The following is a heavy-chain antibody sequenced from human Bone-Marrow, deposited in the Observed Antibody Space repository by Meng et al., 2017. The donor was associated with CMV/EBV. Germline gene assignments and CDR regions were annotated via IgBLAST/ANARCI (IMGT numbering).Heavy chain of an antibody. V-gene: IGHV3-7*01. D-gene: IGHD3-3*01. CDR3: ARGDFWSGDYTDAFDI. Sequence: GGSLRLSCAASGFSCSSYWMSWVRQAPGKGLEWVDNIKQDGSEKFYVDSVKGRFTSARDNAKNSLYLQMSSLRAEDTAVYYCARGDFWSGDYTDAFDIWGQGTMVTVSS. CDR1: GFSCSSYW. J-gene: IGHJ3*02. CDR2: IKQDGSEK.